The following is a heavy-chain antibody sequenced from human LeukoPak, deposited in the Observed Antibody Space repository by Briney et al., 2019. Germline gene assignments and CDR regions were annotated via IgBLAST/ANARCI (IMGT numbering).Heavy chain of an antibody. D-gene: IGHD3-22*01. Sequence: GGSLRLSCAASGFTFSSYGMHWVRQALGKGLEWVAVISYDGSNKYYADSVKGRFTISRDNSKNTLYLQMNSLRAEDTAVYYCAKERSYYDSSGYLGYWGQGTLVTVSS. CDR3: AKERSYYDSSGYLGY. J-gene: IGHJ4*02. V-gene: IGHV3-30*18. CDR1: GFTFSSYG. CDR2: ISYDGSNK.